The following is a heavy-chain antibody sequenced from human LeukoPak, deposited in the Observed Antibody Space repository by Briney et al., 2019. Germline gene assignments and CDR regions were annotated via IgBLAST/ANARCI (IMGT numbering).Heavy chain of an antibody. CDR2: IKQDGSEK. CDR3: AKALLGYCSSTSCTALDV. V-gene: IGHV3-7*03. J-gene: IGHJ6*04. Sequence: GGSLRLSCAASGFTFSSYWMSWVRQAPGKGLGWVANIKQDGSEKYYVDSVKGRFTISRDNSKNSLYLQMNSLRAEDTALYYCAKALLGYCSSTSCTALDVWGKGTTVTVSS. D-gene: IGHD2-2*01. CDR1: GFTFSSYW.